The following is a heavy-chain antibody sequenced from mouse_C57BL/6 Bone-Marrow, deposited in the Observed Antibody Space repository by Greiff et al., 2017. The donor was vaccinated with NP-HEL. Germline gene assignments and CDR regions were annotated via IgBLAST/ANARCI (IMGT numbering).Heavy chain of an antibody. Sequence: DVKLVESGGGLVKPGGSLKLSCAASGFTFSDYGMHWVRQAPEKGLEWVAYISSGSSTIYYADTVKGRFTISRDNAKNTLFLQMTSLRSEDTAMYYCARDDYGGAWFAYWGQGTLVTVSA. D-gene: IGHD2-4*01. CDR2: ISSGSSTI. CDR3: ARDDYGGAWFAY. V-gene: IGHV5-17*01. CDR1: GFTFSDYG. J-gene: IGHJ3*01.